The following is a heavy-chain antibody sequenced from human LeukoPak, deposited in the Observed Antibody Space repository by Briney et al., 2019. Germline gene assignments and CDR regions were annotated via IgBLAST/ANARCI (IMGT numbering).Heavy chain of an antibody. CDR2: ISYDGSNK. J-gene: IGHJ4*02. CDR3: ARVPLRGLGLRYFDWLFYFDY. D-gene: IGHD3-9*01. V-gene: IGHV3-30*03. CDR1: GFTFSSYG. Sequence: TGGSLRLSCAASGFTFSSYGMHWVRQAPGKGLEWVAVISYDGSNKYYADSVKGRFTISRDNSKNTLYLQMNSLRAEDTAVYYCARVPLRGLGLRYFDWLFYFDYWGQGTLVTVSS.